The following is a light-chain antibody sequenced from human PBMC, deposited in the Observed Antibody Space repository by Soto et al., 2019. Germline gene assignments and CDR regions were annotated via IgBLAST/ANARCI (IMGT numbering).Light chain of an antibody. CDR3: SSYAGDNIYV. V-gene: IGLV2-8*01. CDR2: EVS. CDR1: SSDVGGYHY. J-gene: IGLJ1*01. Sequence: QSALTQPPSASGSPGQSVTISCTGTSSDVGGYHYVSWYQQYPGRAPNLMIYEVSKRPSGVPGRFSGSKSDNTASLTVSGLQAEDEADYYCSSYAGDNIYVFGTGTKVTVL.